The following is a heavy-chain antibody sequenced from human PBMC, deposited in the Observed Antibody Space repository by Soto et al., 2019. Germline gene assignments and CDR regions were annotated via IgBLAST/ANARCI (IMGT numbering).Heavy chain of an antibody. D-gene: IGHD3-10*01. CDR3: AKDRGSNYYDFHMDV. V-gene: IGHV3-11*05. Sequence: GGSLRLSCAASGFTFSDYYMSWIRQAPGKGLEWVSYISSSSSYTNYADSVKGRFTISRDNAKNSLYLQMNSLRAEDTAVYYCAKDRGSNYYDFHMDVWGKGTTVTVSS. CDR1: GFTFSDYY. J-gene: IGHJ6*03. CDR2: ISSSSSYT.